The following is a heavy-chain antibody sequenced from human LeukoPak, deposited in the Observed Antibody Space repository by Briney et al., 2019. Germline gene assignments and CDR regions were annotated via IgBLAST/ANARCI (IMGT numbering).Heavy chain of an antibody. J-gene: IGHJ4*02. V-gene: IGHV3-30*18. CDR1: GFNFSTYG. CDR2: ISFDGAHK. CDR3: AKDRGSGGNSRVKGYYFDF. D-gene: IGHD4-23*01. Sequence: QPGGSLRLSCAASGFNFSTYGIHWVRQAPGKGLEWVAAISFDGAHKYYADSVRGRFTISRDNSKNTLSLQMNSLTAEDTAVYYCAKDRGSGGNSRVKGYYFDFWGQGTLLTVSS.